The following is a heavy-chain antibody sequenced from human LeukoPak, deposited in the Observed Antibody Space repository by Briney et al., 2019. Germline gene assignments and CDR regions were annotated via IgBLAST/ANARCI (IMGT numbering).Heavy chain of an antibody. CDR1: GDSITGGGYY. V-gene: IGHV4-31*03. J-gene: IGHJ4*02. CDR3: ARDVLR. CDR2: IYKTGST. Sequence: SETLSLTCTVSGDSITGGGYYWSWIRQRPGKGLEWIGYIYKTGSTYYNPSLKSRVTMSVDTSRNQFSLKLNSVTAADTAVYYCARDVLRWGQGTLVTVSP.